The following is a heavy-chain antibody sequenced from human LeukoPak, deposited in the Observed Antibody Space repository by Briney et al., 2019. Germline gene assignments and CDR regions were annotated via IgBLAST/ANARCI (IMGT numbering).Heavy chain of an antibody. CDR1: GFTFSDYD. J-gene: IGHJ1*01. D-gene: IGHD6-6*01. CDR3: ATRTSERPSSTSSVIKYFQH. V-gene: IGHV3-13*04. Sequence: GGSLKLSCAASGFTFSDYDMHWVRQATGKGLEWVSAIGTAGDTYYPGSVKGRFTISREDAKNSLYLQLNSLRAEDTAVYYCATRTSERPSSTSSVIKYFQHWGQGTLVTVSS. CDR2: IGTAGDT.